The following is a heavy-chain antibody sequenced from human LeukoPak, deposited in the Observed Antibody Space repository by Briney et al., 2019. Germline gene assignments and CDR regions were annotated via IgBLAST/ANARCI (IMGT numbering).Heavy chain of an antibody. J-gene: IGHJ3*02. V-gene: IGHV4-4*02. D-gene: IGHD1-26*01. CDR1: SGSISSGIW. Sequence: SETLSLTCGVSSGSISSGIWWSWVRQPPGKGPEWIGEIYHSGSTNYNPSLKSRATISVDKSKGQFSLKLSSVTAADTAIYYCARKPTTSDAFDMWGQGTMVTVSS. CDR2: IYHSGST. CDR3: ARKPTTSDAFDM.